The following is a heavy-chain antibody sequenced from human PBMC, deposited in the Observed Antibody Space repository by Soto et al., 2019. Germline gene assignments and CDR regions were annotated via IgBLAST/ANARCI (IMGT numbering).Heavy chain of an antibody. V-gene: IGHV1-69*02. CDR2: IIPILGIA. CDR3: XXXXXXXXFXY. J-gene: IGHJ4*02. CDR1: GGXFSSYT. Sequence: QVQLVQSGAEVKKPGSSVKVSCKXSGGXFSSYTISWVXQAPGQGLEWMGRIIPILGIANYAQKFQGRVTITADKSTSTAYMELSSLRSXDXXXXXXXXXXXXXXFXYWGQGTLVTVSS.